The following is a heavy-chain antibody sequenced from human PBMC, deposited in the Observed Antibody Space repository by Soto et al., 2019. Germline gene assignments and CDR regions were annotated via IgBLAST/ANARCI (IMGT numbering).Heavy chain of an antibody. D-gene: IGHD3-22*01. CDR2: IYYSGST. Sequence: PSETLSLTCTVSGGSISSGGYYWSWIRQHPGKGLEWIGYIYYSGSTYYNPSLKSRVTISVDTSKNQFSLKLSSVTAADTAVYYCASGYYYDSSGYYYVYLGDFDIWGPGTLVTVSS. V-gene: IGHV4-31*03. CDR3: ASGYYYDSSGYYYVYLGDFDI. J-gene: IGHJ3*02. CDR1: GGSISSGGYY.